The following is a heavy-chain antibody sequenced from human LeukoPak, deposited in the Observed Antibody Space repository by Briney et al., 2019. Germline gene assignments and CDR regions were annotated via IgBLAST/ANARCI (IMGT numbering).Heavy chain of an antibody. Sequence: GGSLRLSCAASGFTFSSYAMSWVRQAPGKGLEWVSAISGSGGSTYYADSVKGRFTISRDNSKNTLYLQMNSLRAEDTAVYYCAKVSSVGDTAYYDILTGYYGERAFDYWGQGTLVTVSS. CDR2: ISGSGGST. D-gene: IGHD3-9*01. J-gene: IGHJ4*02. CDR1: GFTFSSYA. V-gene: IGHV3-23*01. CDR3: AKVSSVGDTAYYDILTGYYGERAFDY.